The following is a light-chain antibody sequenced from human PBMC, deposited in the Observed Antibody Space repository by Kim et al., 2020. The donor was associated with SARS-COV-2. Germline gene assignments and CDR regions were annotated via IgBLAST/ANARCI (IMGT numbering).Light chain of an antibody. CDR1: SGSIAGNY. V-gene: IGLV6-57*02. Sequence: GKTVTISCTGSSGSIAGNYVQWYQQRPGSAPTTVIYEDNRRPSGVRDRFSGSIDSSSNSASLTISGLKTEDEADYYCQSYDNTNWVFGGGTQLTVL. CDR3: QSYDNTNWV. CDR2: EDN. J-gene: IGLJ3*02.